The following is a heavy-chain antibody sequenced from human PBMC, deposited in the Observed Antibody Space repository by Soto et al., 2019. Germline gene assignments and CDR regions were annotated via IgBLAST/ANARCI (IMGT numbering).Heavy chain of an antibody. Sequence: QVQLVESGVGVVQPGRSLRLSFAASGFTFSGYGMHWVRQAPGKGLEWVAVISYDATNKYYADSVKGRFTISRDNSKNTLDLQMKSLRAEDTAIYYCAKGGDGYNPISYYYGMDVWGQGTTVTVSS. CDR3: AKGGDGYNPISYYYGMDV. CDR2: ISYDATNK. D-gene: IGHD5-12*01. CDR1: GFTFSGYG. V-gene: IGHV3-30*18. J-gene: IGHJ6*02.